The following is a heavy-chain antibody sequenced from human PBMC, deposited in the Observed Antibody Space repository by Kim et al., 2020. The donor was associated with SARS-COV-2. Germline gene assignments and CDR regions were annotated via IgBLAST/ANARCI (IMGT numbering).Heavy chain of an antibody. J-gene: IGHJ4*02. CDR2: LRSKTYRGTT. CDR1: GFTFGDYT. Sequence: GGSLRLSCAASGFTFGDYTMSWFRQAPGKGLEWVGFLRSKTYRGTTDYAPSVKGRFTIPRDDSKSIAYLQMNSLKTEDTAVYFCTTQVRSLDFFDYWGQG. D-gene: IGHD3-3*02. V-gene: IGHV3-49*03. CDR3: TTQVRSLDFFDY.